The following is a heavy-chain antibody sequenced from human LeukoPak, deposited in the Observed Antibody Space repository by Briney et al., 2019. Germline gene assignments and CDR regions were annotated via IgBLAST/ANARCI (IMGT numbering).Heavy chain of an antibody. CDR1: GFTFSSYA. Sequence: GGSLRLSCAASGFTFSSYAMHWVRQAPGKGLEWVAVISYDGSNKYYADSVKGRSTISRDNSKNTLYLQMNSLRAEDTAVYYCASDFGYSYGSNFDYWGQGTLVTVSS. V-gene: IGHV3-30-3*01. CDR2: ISYDGSNK. J-gene: IGHJ4*02. CDR3: ASDFGYSYGSNFDY. D-gene: IGHD5-18*01.